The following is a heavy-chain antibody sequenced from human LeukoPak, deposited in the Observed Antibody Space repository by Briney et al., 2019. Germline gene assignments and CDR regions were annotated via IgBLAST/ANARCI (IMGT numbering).Heavy chain of an antibody. CDR2: ISWNSGSI. CDR1: GFTFDDYA. Sequence: PGGSLRLSCAASGFTFDDYAMHWVRQAPGKGLEWVSGISWNSGSIGYADSVKGRFTISRDNAKNSLYLQMNSLRAEDTALYYCAKDKFSDLNGDIPLDYWGQGTLVTVSS. J-gene: IGHJ4*02. CDR3: AKDKFSDLNGDIPLDY. D-gene: IGHD4-17*01. V-gene: IGHV3-9*01.